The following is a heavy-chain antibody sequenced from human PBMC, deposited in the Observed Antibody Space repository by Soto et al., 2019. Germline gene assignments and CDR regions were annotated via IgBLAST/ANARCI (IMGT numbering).Heavy chain of an antibody. D-gene: IGHD5-18*01. Sequence: QVQLVESGGGVVQPGRSLRLSCAASGFTFSSYGMHWVRQAPGKGLEWVAVISYDGSNKYYADSVTGRFTITRDNSKNTLYLQMTSLRAEDTAVYYCAKPEQQWSDSGFDYWGQGTLVTVSS. V-gene: IGHV3-30*18. CDR3: AKPEQQWSDSGFDY. CDR1: GFTFSSYG. CDR2: ISYDGSNK. J-gene: IGHJ4*02.